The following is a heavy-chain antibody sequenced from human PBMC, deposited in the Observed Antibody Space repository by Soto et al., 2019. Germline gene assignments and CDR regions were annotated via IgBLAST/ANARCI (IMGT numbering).Heavy chain of an antibody. J-gene: IGHJ4*02. Sequence: PGGSLRLSCAASGFTFDDYAMHWVRQAPGKGLEWVSGISWNSGSIGYADSVKGRFTISRDNAKNSLYLQMNSLRAEDTALYYCAKDRTAMAHVGFDYWGQGTLVTVSS. CDR1: GFTFDDYA. CDR3: AKDRTAMAHVGFDY. CDR2: ISWNSGSI. V-gene: IGHV3-9*01. D-gene: IGHD5-18*01.